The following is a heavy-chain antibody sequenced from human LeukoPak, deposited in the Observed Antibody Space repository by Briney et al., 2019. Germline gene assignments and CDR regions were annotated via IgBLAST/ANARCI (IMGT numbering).Heavy chain of an antibody. CDR3: ARDGWFGESNYGMDV. CDR1: GYTFTSYA. Sequence: ASVKVSCKASGYTFTSYAMHWVRQAPGQRLEWMGLSNAGNGNTKYSQEFQGRVTITRDTSASTAYMELSSLRSEDMAVYYCARDGWFGESNYGMDVWGQGTTVTVSS. D-gene: IGHD3-10*01. V-gene: IGHV1-3*02. CDR2: SNAGNGNT. J-gene: IGHJ6*02.